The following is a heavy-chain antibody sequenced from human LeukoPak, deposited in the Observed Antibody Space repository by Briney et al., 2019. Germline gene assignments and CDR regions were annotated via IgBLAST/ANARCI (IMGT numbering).Heavy chain of an antibody. CDR3: ARDWQWQQLDGDAFDI. CDR2: IKQDGSEK. V-gene: IGHV3-7*04. Sequence: GGTLRLSCEASGFTFSDYWMHWVRQAPGKGLEWVANIKQDGSEKYYVDSVKGRFTISRDNAKNSLFLQMNSLRAEDTAVYYCARDWQWQQLDGDAFDIWGQGTMVTVSS. D-gene: IGHD6-13*01. J-gene: IGHJ3*02. CDR1: GFTFSDYW.